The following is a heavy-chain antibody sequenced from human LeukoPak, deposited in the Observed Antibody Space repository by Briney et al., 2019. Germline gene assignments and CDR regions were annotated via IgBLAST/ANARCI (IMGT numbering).Heavy chain of an antibody. CDR2: IYHSGST. J-gene: IGHJ4*02. D-gene: IGHD3-3*01. CDR3: ARGYEWLMFDY. CDR1: GGSISSSGYS. Sequence: SETLSLTCAVSGGSISSSGYSWSWIRQPPGKGLEWIGYIYHSGSTYYNPSLKSRVTISVDRSKNQFSLKLSSVTAADTAVYYCARGYEWLMFDYWGQGTLVTVSS. V-gene: IGHV4-30-2*01.